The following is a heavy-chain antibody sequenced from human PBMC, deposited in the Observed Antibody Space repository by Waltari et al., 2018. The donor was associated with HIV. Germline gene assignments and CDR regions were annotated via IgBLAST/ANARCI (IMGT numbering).Heavy chain of an antibody. V-gene: IGHV3-7*01. J-gene: IGHJ4*02. CDR2: INGDGSGE. D-gene: IGHD1-1*01. CDR3: ARGGTRNDMIFEF. CDR1: GFSFANYW. Sequence: EVQLVESGGDLVQPGGSLRLSCAASGFSFANYWMNWFRQAPGKGLEWVANINGDGSGERYVDSVRGRFTVSRDNAKNSVYLQMNSLRVEDTAVYFCARGGTRNDMIFEFWGQGTLVTVSS.